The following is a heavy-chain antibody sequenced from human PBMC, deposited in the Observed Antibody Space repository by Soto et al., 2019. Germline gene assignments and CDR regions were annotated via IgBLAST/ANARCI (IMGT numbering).Heavy chain of an antibody. CDR2: INPKSGGT. V-gene: IGHV1-2*02. J-gene: IGHJ5*02. Sequence: ASVKVSCKASGYTFSGYYIHWVRQAPGQGLEWMGWINPKSGGTKYTQKFQGRVTITRDTSAKTAYLELRSLTSEDTAVYYCAGPHDRAGLGTWGQGTLVTVSS. D-gene: IGHD1-1*01. CDR1: GYTFSGYY. CDR3: AGPHDRAGLGT.